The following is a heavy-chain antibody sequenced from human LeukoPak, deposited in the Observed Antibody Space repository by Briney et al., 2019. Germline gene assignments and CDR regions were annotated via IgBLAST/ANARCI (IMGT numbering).Heavy chain of an antibody. Sequence: ASVKVSCKASGYTFTSYDINWVRQATGQGLEWMGWMNPNSGNTGYAQKFQGRVTMTGNTSISTAYMELSSLRSEDTAVYYCARHLNYCSGGSCYFGDGDFDYWGQGTLVTVSS. CDR3: ARHLNYCSGGSCYFGDGDFDY. CDR1: GYTFTSYD. D-gene: IGHD2-15*01. CDR2: MNPNSGNT. V-gene: IGHV1-8*01. J-gene: IGHJ4*02.